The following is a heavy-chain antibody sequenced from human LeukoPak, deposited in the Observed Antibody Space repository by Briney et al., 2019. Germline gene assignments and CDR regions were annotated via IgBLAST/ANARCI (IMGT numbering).Heavy chain of an antibody. CDR1: GGSISSHY. D-gene: IGHD1-26*01. V-gene: IGHV4-59*04. CDR3: ATEASGSFSRFGY. J-gene: IGHJ4*02. Sequence: SETLSLTCTVSGGSISSHYWSWIRQPPGKGLEWIGSMYYSGSTYYNPSLKSRVTISVDTSKKQFSLKLSSVTTADTAVYYCATEASGSFSRFGYWGQGTLVTVSS. CDR2: MYYSGST.